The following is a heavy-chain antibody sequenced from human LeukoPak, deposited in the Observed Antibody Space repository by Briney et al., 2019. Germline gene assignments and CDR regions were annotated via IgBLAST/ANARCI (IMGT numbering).Heavy chain of an antibody. CDR3: ARGGSSSWYPNFDY. Sequence: GGSLRLSCAASGFTFSSYAMTWVRQAPGKGLEWVSIISGASGGSTYYADSVKGRFTISRDNFKNTLYLQMNSLRAEDTALYYCARGGSSSWYPNFDYWGQGTLVTVSS. J-gene: IGHJ4*02. V-gene: IGHV3-23*01. CDR1: GFTFSSYA. D-gene: IGHD6-13*01. CDR2: ISGASGGST.